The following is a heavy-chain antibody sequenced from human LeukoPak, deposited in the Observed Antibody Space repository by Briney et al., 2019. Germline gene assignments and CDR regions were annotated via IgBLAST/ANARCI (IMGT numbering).Heavy chain of an antibody. CDR1: GGSISSSSYY. CDR3: ARHSSSWYRYFQH. V-gene: IGHV4-39*01. D-gene: IGHD6-13*01. CDR2: IYCSGST. Sequence: PSETLSLTCTVSGGSISSSSYYWGWIRQPPGKGLEWIGSIYCSGSTYYNPSLKSRVTISVDTSKNQFSLKLSSVTAADTAVYYCARHSSSWYRYFQHWGQGTLVTVSS. J-gene: IGHJ1*01.